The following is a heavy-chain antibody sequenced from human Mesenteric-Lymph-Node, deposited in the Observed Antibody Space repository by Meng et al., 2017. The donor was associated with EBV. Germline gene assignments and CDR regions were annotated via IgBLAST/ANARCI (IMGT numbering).Heavy chain of an antibody. D-gene: IGHD3-10*01. V-gene: IGHV3-30*18. CDR3: AKDWYYYGSGSPEYFQH. Sequence: GFTFSSYAMRWVRQAPGKGLEWVAVISYDGSNKYYADSVKGRFTISRDNSKNTLYLQMNSLRAEDTAVYYCAKDWYYYGSGSPEYFQHWGQGTLVTVSS. J-gene: IGHJ1*01. CDR2: ISYDGSNK. CDR1: GFTFSSYA.